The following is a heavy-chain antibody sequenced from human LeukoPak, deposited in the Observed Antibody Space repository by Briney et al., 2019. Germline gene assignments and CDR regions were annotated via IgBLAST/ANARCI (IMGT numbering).Heavy chain of an antibody. Sequence: PGGSLRLSCAASGFTFSNYWMSWVRQAPGKGLEWVADIKQGGSERYYVDSVKGRFTISRDNAKSSLFLQMNSLRAEDTAVYYCARDSSPGYYDYVWGTYPRYWGQGTLVTVSS. CDR3: ARDSSPGYYDYVWGTYPRY. CDR2: IKQGGSER. J-gene: IGHJ4*02. CDR1: GFTFSNYW. D-gene: IGHD3-16*02. V-gene: IGHV3-7*05.